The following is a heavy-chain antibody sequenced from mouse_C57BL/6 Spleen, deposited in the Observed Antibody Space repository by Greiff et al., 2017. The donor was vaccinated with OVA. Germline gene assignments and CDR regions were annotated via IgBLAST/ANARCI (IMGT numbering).Heavy chain of an antibody. J-gene: IGHJ2*01. CDR1: GYTFTSYW. CDR3: ARRGFITTVVAPYFDY. V-gene: IGHV1-50*01. CDR2: IDPSDSYT. D-gene: IGHD1-1*01. Sequence: QVQLQQPGAELVKPGASVKLSCKASGYTFTSYWMQWVQQRPGQGLEWIGEIDPSDSYTNYNQKFKGKATLTVDTSSSTAYMQLSSLTSEDSAVYYCARRGFITTVVAPYFDYWGQGTTLTVSS.